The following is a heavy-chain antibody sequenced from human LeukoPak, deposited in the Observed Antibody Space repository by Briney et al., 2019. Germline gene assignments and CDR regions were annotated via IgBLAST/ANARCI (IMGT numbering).Heavy chain of an antibody. V-gene: IGHV5-51*01. Sequence: GESLKISCQASGYTFTDYWVGWVRQMPGKGLEWMGIIYCDGSKTTYSPSFQSQVTISVDKSTSTAYLQWSSLKASDTAMYYCARRPGDDHELYYFDYWGQGTLVTVSS. J-gene: IGHJ4*02. CDR2: IYCDGSKT. CDR3: ARRPGDDHELYYFDY. D-gene: IGHD3-10*01. CDR1: GYTFTDYW.